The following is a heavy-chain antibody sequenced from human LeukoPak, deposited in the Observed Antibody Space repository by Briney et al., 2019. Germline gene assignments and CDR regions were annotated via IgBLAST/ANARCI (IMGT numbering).Heavy chain of an antibody. J-gene: IGHJ4*02. CDR1: GYTFSSYS. Sequence: ASVKVSCKASGYTFSSYSMHWVHQAPGQRLEWMGWINTDNGNTEYSQKFQGRVTFTRDTSASIAYMELGSLRSEDTAVYYCARDGHSKDYGDYWGQGTLVTVSS. CDR2: INTDNGNT. V-gene: IGHV1-3*04. CDR3: ARDGHSKDYGDY. D-gene: IGHD2-21*01.